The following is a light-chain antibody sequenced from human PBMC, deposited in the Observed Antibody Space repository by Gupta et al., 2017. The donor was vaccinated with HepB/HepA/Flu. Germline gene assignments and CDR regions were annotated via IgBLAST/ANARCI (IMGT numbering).Light chain of an antibody. CDR1: NSDVGYYNY. CDR2: DVN. Sequence: QSALTQPRPVSGSPGQSVTISCTGPNSDVGYYNYVSWYQQHPGKAPKLMIYDVNKRPSGVPDRFSGAKSGNTASLTISGLQAEDEADYYCSSYAGSYTFLVFGGGTKLTVL. J-gene: IGLJ2*01. V-gene: IGLV2-11*01. CDR3: SSYAGSYTFLV.